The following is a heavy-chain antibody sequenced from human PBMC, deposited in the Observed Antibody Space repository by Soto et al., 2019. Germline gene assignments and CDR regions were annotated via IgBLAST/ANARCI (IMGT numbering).Heavy chain of an antibody. V-gene: IGHV1-18*01. CDR1: GYTFTNFG. Sequence: GASVKVSCKASGYTFTNFGISWVRQAPGQGLEWMGWISAYNGNTNYAQKFQGRVTMTTDTSTSTAYMELRSLRSDDTAVYYCARDRRDLLWFGEVRDYWGQGTLVTVSS. CDR3: ARDRRDLLWFGEVRDY. D-gene: IGHD3-10*01. J-gene: IGHJ4*02. CDR2: ISAYNGNT.